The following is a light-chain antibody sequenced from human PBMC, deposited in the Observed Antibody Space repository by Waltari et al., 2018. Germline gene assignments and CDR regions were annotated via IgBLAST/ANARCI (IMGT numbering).Light chain of an antibody. V-gene: IGKV3-15*01. Sequence: VLLTQSPASLPVPPGDTVILSCRASQSVRTNLVWYQQKAGQAPRTLIYGESTRASGVPSRVSGGGSETDFTLIIGSLQSEDAAVYFGQQYYVWPPITFGGGTTLEI. J-gene: IGKJ4*01. CDR3: QQYYVWPPIT. CDR2: GES. CDR1: QSVRTN.